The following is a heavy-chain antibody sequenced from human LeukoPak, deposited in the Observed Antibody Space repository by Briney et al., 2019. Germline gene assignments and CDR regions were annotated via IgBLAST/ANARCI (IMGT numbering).Heavy chain of an antibody. V-gene: IGHV5-51*01. J-gene: IGHJ4*02. Sequence: GESLKISCKGSGYAFSTYWIAWVRQMPGKGLEWMGIIYPGDSDTRYSPSFQGQVTISADKSISTAYLQWSSLKASDTAMYYCARRRESSSSSFVDYWGQGTLVTVSS. D-gene: IGHD6-6*01. CDR1: GYAFSTYW. CDR2: IYPGDSDT. CDR3: ARRRESSSSSFVDY.